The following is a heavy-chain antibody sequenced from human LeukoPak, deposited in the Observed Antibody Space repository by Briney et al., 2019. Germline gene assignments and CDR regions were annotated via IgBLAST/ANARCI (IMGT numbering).Heavy chain of an antibody. CDR2: IYSGGST. V-gene: IGHV3-66*01. CDR3: ARSYGYCSSASCYGYSYYGMDV. D-gene: IGHD2-2*01. Sequence: PGGSLRLSCAASGFTVSSNYMSWVRQAPGKGLEWVSVIYSGGSTYYADSVKGRFTISRDNSKNTLYLQMNSLRAEDTAVFYCARSYGYCSSASCYGYSYYGMDVWGQGTTVTVSS. CDR1: GFTVSSNY. J-gene: IGHJ6*02.